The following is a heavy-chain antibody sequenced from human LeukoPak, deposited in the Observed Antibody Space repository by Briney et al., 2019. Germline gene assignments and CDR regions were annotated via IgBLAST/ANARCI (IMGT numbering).Heavy chain of an antibody. CDR3: AREEIAARPYDY. V-gene: IGHV1-18*01. Sequence: ASEKVSCKASGYTFTSYGISWVRQAPGQGLEWMGWISAYNGNTNYAQKLQGRVTMTTDTSTSTAYMELRSLRSDDTAVYYCAREEIAARPYDYWSQGTLVTVSS. CDR1: GYTFTSYG. D-gene: IGHD6-6*01. J-gene: IGHJ4*02. CDR2: ISAYNGNT.